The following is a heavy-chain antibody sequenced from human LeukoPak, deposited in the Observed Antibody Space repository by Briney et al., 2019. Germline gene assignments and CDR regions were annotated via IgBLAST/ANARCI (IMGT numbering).Heavy chain of an antibody. CDR1: SYSINSNYY. D-gene: IGHD5-24*01. CDR3: ARGPRGYNLVY. Sequence: PSETLSLICSVSSYSINSNYYWGWIRQPPGKGLEWIGYIYYSGSTNYNPSLKSRVTISVDTSKNQFSLKLNSVTAADTAAYYCARGPRGYNLVYWGQGALVTVSS. J-gene: IGHJ4*02. V-gene: IGHV4-59*01. CDR2: IYYSGST.